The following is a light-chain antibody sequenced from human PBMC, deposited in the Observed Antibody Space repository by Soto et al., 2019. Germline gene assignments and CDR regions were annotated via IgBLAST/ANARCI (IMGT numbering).Light chain of an antibody. Sequence: AIQLTQSPSSLSASVADRVIMTCRASQVIHTALAWYQQKPGNAPMLLIYDASTVEAGVPSRFSGSGSGTDFTLTISSLQPEDFAIYYCQQFSNYPHVFGQGTRLEI. CDR1: QVIHTA. V-gene: IGKV1D-13*01. J-gene: IGKJ5*01. CDR3: QQFSNYPHV. CDR2: DAS.